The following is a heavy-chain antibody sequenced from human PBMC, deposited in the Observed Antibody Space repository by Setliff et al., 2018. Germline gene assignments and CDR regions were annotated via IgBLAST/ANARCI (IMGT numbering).Heavy chain of an antibody. V-gene: IGHV3-23*01. CDR3: AKAPAPYAASLLNWFDP. J-gene: IGHJ5*02. Sequence: PGGSLRLSCAASGFTFSSYAMNWVRQAPGKGLEWVSAISGSGGSTYYADSVKGRFTISRDNSKNTLYLQMNSLRAEDTAVYYCAKAPAPYAASLLNWFDPWGQGTLVTVSS. CDR2: ISGSGGST. D-gene: IGHD2-2*01. CDR1: GFTFSSYA.